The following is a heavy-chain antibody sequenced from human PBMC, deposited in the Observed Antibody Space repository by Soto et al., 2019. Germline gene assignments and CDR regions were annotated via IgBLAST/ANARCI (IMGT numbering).Heavy chain of an antibody. D-gene: IGHD3-3*01. CDR3: VRQYYDFWTDYPDFDY. CDR1: GYTFNKYD. J-gene: IGHJ4*02. CDR2: ISPNSGRP. Sequence: GASVKVSCKASGYTFNKYDITWVRQAPGQGLEWLGLISPNSGRPSYAQKFEGRVTMTTDTSTTTAYLELRSLRSDDTAVYYCVRQYYDFWTDYPDFDYWGQGTPVTVSS. V-gene: IGHV1-18*04.